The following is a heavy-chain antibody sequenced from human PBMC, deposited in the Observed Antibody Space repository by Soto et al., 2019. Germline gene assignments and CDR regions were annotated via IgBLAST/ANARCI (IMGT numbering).Heavy chain of an antibody. D-gene: IGHD2-2*01. CDR2: ISSGSSTI. CDR1: GFTFSSYS. CDR3: AGRRYCSSTSCSGDYYMDV. Sequence: GGSLRLSCAASGFTFSSYSMSWVRQAPGKGLEWVSYISSGSSTIYYADSVKGRLTVSRDNAKNSLYLQMNSLRAEDTAVYYCAGRRYCSSTSCSGDYYMDVWGKGTTVTVSS. J-gene: IGHJ6*03. V-gene: IGHV3-48*01.